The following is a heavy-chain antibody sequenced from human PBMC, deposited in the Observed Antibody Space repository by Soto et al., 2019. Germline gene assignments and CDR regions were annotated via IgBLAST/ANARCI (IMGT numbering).Heavy chain of an antibody. CDR3: ARGFGGLYDFDY. D-gene: IGHD3-16*01. V-gene: IGHV1-18*01. CDR1: GYSFNRYE. Sequence: QVQLVQSGVEVKKPGASVKVSCKASGYSFNRYEITWVRQAPGQGLEWMGRISAHNGNTNYAQKLQGRVTLTTDTSTSTAYMELRSLKSDDTAVYYCARGFGGLYDFDYWGQGTLVTVSS. J-gene: IGHJ4*02. CDR2: ISAHNGNT.